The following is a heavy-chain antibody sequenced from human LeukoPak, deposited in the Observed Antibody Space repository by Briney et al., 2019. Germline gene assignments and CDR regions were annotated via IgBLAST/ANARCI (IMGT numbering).Heavy chain of an antibody. CDR3: TKDVADYVWGDYRHFDM. Sequence: GRSLRLSCAASGFSFDDYAMHWVRQSPRKGLERVAGITWNSDFTALADSVKGRFTISRDNANNSVYLHMNTLTPDDTAVYYCTKDVADYVWGDYRHFDMWGQGTLVSVSA. D-gene: IGHD3-16*02. V-gene: IGHV3-9*01. J-gene: IGHJ4*02. CDR2: ITWNSDFT. CDR1: GFSFDDYA.